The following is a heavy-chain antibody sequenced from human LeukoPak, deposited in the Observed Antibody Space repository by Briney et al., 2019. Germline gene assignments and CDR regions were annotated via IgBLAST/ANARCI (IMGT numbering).Heavy chain of an antibody. CDR2: IYYSGST. Sequence: SETLSLTCTVSGGSVSSGNYYWSWIRQPPGKGLDWIGYIYYSGSTNYNPSLKSRVTISVDTSKNQFSLRLSSVTAADTAVYYCARDPSGYFNYWGQGTLATVSS. J-gene: IGHJ4*02. CDR3: ARDPSGYFNY. D-gene: IGHD3-22*01. V-gene: IGHV4-61*01. CDR1: GGSVSSGNYY.